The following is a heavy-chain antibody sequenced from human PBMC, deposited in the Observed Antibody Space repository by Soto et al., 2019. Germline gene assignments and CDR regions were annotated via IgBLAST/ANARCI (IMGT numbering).Heavy chain of an antibody. CDR2: THHSGST. Sequence: PSETLSLTCAVYGGSLSGNYWGWIRQPPGKGLEWIGETHHSGSTAYNPSLKSRVTISVDTSRNQFSLKLNSVTAADTAVYYCARTTAAIHLNYWSQGTLFTVSS. V-gene: IGHV4-34*01. CDR1: GGSLSGNY. J-gene: IGHJ4*02. D-gene: IGHD2-21*02. CDR3: ARTTAAIHLNY.